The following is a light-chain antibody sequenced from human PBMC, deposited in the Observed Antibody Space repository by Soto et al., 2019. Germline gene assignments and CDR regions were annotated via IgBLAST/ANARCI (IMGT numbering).Light chain of an antibody. J-gene: IGKJ1*01. CDR3: HQYGATPGT. CDR2: GAS. CDR1: QSVTNNY. V-gene: IGKV3-20*01. Sequence: EIVLTQSPDTLSLSPGERVTLSCRASQSVTNNYLAWYQQKPGQGPRLLTHGASSRAADTPDRSSGSGSGTDFPLTISRLEPEDFALYYCHQYGATPGTFGQGTKLDIK.